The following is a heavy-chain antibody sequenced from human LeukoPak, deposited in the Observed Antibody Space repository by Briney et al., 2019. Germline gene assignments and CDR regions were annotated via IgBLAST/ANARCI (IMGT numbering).Heavy chain of an antibody. CDR1: GYSISSGYY. CDR2: IYHSGST. J-gene: IGHJ3*02. Sequence: PSETLSLTCTVSGYSISSGYYWGWIRQPPGKGLEWIGSIYHSGSTYYNPSLKSRVTISVDTSKNQFSLKLSSVTAADTAVYYCARELTMIVVVDDAFDIWGQGTMVTVSS. D-gene: IGHD3-22*01. V-gene: IGHV4-38-2*02. CDR3: ARELTMIVVVDDAFDI.